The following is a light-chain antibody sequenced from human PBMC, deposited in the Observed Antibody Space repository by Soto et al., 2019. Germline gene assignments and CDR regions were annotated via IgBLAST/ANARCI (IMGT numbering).Light chain of an antibody. V-gene: IGKV3-20*01. Sequence: EIVLTQSPGTLSLSPRERATRSCRASQSVSNNYLAWYQQEPGQAPRLLIYGASNRATGIPDRFSGSGSGTDFTLTNSRLEPEDFAMYYCQQYGSSGTFGQGTKVEIK. CDR1: QSVSNNY. CDR2: GAS. J-gene: IGKJ1*01. CDR3: QQYGSSGT.